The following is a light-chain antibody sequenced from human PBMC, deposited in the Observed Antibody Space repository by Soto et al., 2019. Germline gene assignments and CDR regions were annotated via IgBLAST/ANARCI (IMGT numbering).Light chain of an antibody. Sequence: QSALTQPASVSGSPGQSITISCTGTSSDLGGYNYVSWYQHHPGKAPKLMIYEVSNRPSGVSNHFSGSKSGNTASLTISGLQAEDEDDYYCSSSTSSLYVFATGTKVTVL. CDR1: SSDLGGYNY. V-gene: IGLV2-14*01. J-gene: IGLJ1*01. CDR2: EVS. CDR3: SSSTSSLYV.